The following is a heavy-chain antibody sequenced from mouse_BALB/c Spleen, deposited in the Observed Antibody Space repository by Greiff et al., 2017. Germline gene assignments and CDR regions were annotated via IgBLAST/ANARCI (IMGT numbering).Heavy chain of an antibody. Sequence: EVQLVESGGDLVKPGGSLKLSCAASGFTFSSYGMSWVRQTPDKRLEWVATISSGGSYTYYPDSVKGRFTISRDNAKNTLYLQMSSLKSEDTAMYYCARHDGYYGDWGQGTTRTVSS. D-gene: IGHD2-3*01. J-gene: IGHJ2*01. CDR3: ARHDGYYGD. CDR1: GFTFSSYG. V-gene: IGHV5-6*01. CDR2: ISSGGSYT.